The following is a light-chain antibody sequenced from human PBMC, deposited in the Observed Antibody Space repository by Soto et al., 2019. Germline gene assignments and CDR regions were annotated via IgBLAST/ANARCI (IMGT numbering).Light chain of an antibody. CDR1: QSVLYSSNNKNY. V-gene: IGKV4-1*01. CDR3: QLYQSPAYT. CDR2: WAS. Sequence: DIVVTQSPDSLAVSLGERATINCKSSQSVLYSSNNKNYLAWYQQKPGQPPKLLIYWASTRESGVPDRFSGSVSGTDFTLTISSQQAEDVPVYHCQLYQSPAYTFGQRTKLEIK. J-gene: IGKJ2*01.